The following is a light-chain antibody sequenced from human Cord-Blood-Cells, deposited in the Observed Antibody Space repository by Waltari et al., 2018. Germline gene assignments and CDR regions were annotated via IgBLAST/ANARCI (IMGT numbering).Light chain of an antibody. CDR3: QQYNSYPLT. V-gene: IGKV1-16*02. Sequence: DIQMTQSPSSLSASVGDRVTITCRASPGISNYLDWFHQKPGKDPKSLIYAASSLQSGVPSKFSGSGSGTDFTLTISSLQPEDFATYCCQQYNSYPLTFGGGTKVEIK. J-gene: IGKJ4*01. CDR1: PGISNY. CDR2: AAS.